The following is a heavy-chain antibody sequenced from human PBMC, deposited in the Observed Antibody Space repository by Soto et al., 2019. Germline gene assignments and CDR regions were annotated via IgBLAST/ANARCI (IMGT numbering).Heavy chain of an antibody. CDR1: GGTFSDSY. Sequence: PSETLSLTCAVFGGTFSDSYWSLIRQSPGKGLEWIGEISNSGRTYYNPSLKSRVTISGDTSKNQFSLEVRSVAAADTGTYYCARGRPAIATRWFDSWGQGTLVTVSS. V-gene: IGHV4-34*01. CDR2: ISNSGRT. D-gene: IGHD1-1*01. CDR3: ARGRPAIATRWFDS. J-gene: IGHJ5*01.